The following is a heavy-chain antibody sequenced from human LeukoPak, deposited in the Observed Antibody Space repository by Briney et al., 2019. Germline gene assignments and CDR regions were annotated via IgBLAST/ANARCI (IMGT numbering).Heavy chain of an antibody. CDR3: ARGLATAMIDY. D-gene: IGHD5-18*01. J-gene: IGHJ4*02. Sequence: SETLSLTCTVSGVSISSYYWSWIRQPPGKGLEWSGYIYYSGNTNYNPSLKSRVTISVDTSKNQFSLKLSSVTAADTAVYYCARGLATAMIDYWGQGTLVTVSS. V-gene: IGHV4-59*01. CDR1: GVSISSYY. CDR2: IYYSGNT.